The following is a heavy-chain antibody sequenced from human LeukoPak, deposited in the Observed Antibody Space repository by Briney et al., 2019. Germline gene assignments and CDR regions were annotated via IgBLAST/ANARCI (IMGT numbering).Heavy chain of an antibody. CDR3: AKGLTFGSSLPYYFDY. CDR1: GFTFSSYW. Sequence: PGGSLRLSCAASGFTFSSYWMHWVRQAPGKGLEWVSAISGSGGSTYYADSVKGRFTISRDNSKNTLYLQMNSLRAEDTAVYYCAKGLTFGSSLPYYFDYWGQGTLVTVSS. CDR2: ISGSGGST. D-gene: IGHD6-13*01. J-gene: IGHJ4*02. V-gene: IGHV3-23*01.